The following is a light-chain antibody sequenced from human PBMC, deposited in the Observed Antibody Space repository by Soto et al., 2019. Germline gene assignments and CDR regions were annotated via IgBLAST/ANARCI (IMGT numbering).Light chain of an antibody. CDR2: DAS. CDR3: QERTGWPPWT. J-gene: IGKJ1*01. V-gene: IGKV3-11*01. Sequence: EIVLTQSPATLSLSPGGRATLSCRASQSVSLSLAWYQQKPGQAPRLLSYDASKRASGFPARFSGSGSGTDFTLPISSLEPEDFAVSYCQERTGWPPWTFGQGTKVEIE. CDR1: QSVSLS.